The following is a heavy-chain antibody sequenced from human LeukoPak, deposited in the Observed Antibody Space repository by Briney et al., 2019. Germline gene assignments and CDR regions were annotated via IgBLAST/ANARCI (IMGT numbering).Heavy chain of an antibody. CDR3: AKEGGSYEFDY. J-gene: IGHJ4*02. V-gene: IGHV3-9*03. CDR1: GFTFDDYA. Sequence: PGGSLRLSCAASGFTFDDYAMHWVRQAPGKGLEWVSGISWSSGSIGYADSVKGRFTISRDNAKNSLYLQMNSLRAEGMALYYCAKEGGSYEFDYWGQGTLVTVSS. D-gene: IGHD1-26*01. CDR2: ISWSSGSI.